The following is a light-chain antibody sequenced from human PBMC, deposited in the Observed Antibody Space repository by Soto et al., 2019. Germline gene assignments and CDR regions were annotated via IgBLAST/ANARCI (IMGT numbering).Light chain of an antibody. CDR2: AAS. J-gene: IGKJ3*01. CDR3: HQSDNLPHT. V-gene: IGKV1-33*01. Sequence: NQMHPSPISLSAAVGDRVPLTCQASHDIRNHLNWYQQKPGKPPKLLIYAASNLQTGVPSRFSGSGSGTDFTFTISSLQPEDIATYFCHQSDNLPHTFGPGTKVDI. CDR1: HDIRNH.